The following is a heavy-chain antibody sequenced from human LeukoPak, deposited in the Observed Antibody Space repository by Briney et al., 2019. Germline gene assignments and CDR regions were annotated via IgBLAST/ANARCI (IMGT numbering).Heavy chain of an antibody. V-gene: IGHV4-39*01. Sequence: LETLSLTCTVSGGSISSSSYYWGWIRQPPGKGLEWIGSIYYSGSTYYNPSLKSRVTISVDTSKNQFSLKLSSVTAADTAVYYCASQSVYYYDSSGYYVYFDYWGQGTLVTVSS. CDR1: GGSISSSSYY. CDR2: IYYSGST. D-gene: IGHD3-22*01. CDR3: ASQSVYYYDSSGYYVYFDY. J-gene: IGHJ4*02.